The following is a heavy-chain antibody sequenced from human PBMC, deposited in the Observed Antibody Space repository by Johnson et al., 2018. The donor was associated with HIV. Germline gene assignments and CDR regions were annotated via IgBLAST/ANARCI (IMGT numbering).Heavy chain of an antibody. CDR3: PRETRLLNAFDI. CDR1: GFTFSSYA. J-gene: IGHJ3*02. Sequence: QVQLVESGGGVVQPGRSLRLSCAASGFTFSSYAMHWVRQAPGKGLEWVAVISYDGSYKYYADPVKGRFTISRDNSKNTLFLQMNSLRPEDTAVYFCPRETRLLNAFDIWGQGTMVTVSS. D-gene: IGHD2/OR15-2a*01. V-gene: IGHV3-30*04. CDR2: ISYDGSYK.